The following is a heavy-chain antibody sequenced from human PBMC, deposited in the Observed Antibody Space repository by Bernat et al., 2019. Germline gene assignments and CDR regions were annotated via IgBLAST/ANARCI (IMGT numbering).Heavy chain of an antibody. CDR3: ARGEYDSGCDPWYYFDY. Sequence: EVQLVESGGGLVQPGGSLRLSCAASGFTFSSYSMNWVRQAPGKGLEWVSYISSSSSTIDYADSVKGRFTISRDNAKNSLYLQMNSLRDEDTAVYYCARGEYDSGCDPWYYFDYWGQGTLVTVSS. CDR2: ISSSSSTI. V-gene: IGHV3-48*02. D-gene: IGHD5-12*01. CDR1: GFTFSSYS. J-gene: IGHJ4*02.